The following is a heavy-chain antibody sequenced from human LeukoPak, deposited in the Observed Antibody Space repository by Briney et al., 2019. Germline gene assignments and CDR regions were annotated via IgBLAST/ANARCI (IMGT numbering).Heavy chain of an antibody. V-gene: IGHV3-7*01. CDR1: GFTFSSYW. CDR2: IKQDGSEK. CDR3: ARGSSSWEAYFDY. J-gene: IGHJ4*02. D-gene: IGHD6-13*01. Sequence: GGSLRLSCAASGFTFSSYWMSWVRQAPGKGLEWVANIKQDGSEKYYVDSVKGRFAISRDNAKNSLYLQMNSLRAEDTAVYYCARGSSSWEAYFDYWGQGTLATVSS.